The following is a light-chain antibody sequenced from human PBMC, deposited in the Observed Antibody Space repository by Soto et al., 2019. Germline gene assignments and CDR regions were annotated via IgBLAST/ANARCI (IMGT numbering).Light chain of an antibody. CDR2: GAS. V-gene: IGKV3-20*01. CDR3: QQYGSSPLT. Sequence: EIVLTQSPCTLSLSPGERATLSCRASQSVSSSYLAWYQQKPGQAPRLLIYGASSRATGIPDRFSGSGSGTDFTLTISRLGPEDFAVYYCQQYGSSPLTFGGGTKVDIK. CDR1: QSVSSSY. J-gene: IGKJ4*01.